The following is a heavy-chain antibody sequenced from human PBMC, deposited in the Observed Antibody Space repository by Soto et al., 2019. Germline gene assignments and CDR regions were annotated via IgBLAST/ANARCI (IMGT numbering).Heavy chain of an antibody. D-gene: IGHD3-22*01. J-gene: IGHJ1*01. CDR1: GGSISSGGYY. CDR3: AIYDSSGSRGFQH. V-gene: IGHV4-31*03. Sequence: PSETLSLTCTVSGGSISSGGYYWSWLRPHPGEGLEWIGYIFYSGSTYYSPSLKSRVTISVDTSKNQFSLKLSSVTAADTAVYFCAIYDSSGSRGFQHWGQGTLVTVSS. CDR2: IFYSGST.